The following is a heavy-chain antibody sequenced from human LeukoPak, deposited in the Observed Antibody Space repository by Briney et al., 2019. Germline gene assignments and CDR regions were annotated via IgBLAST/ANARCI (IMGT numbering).Heavy chain of an antibody. D-gene: IGHD3-10*01. CDR2: ISGSGGST. V-gene: IGHV3-23*01. J-gene: IGHJ4*02. Sequence: PGGSLRLSCAVSGFTFSSYAMNWVRQAPGKGLEWVSAISGSGGSTYYADSVKGRFAISRDNSRNTLYLQMNSLRAEDTAVYYCARDRTMVRGVIDYWGQGTLVTVSS. CDR1: GFTFSSYA. CDR3: ARDRTMVRGVIDY.